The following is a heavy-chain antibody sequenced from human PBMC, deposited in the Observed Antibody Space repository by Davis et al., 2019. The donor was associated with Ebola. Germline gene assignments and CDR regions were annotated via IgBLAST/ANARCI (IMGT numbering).Heavy chain of an antibody. J-gene: IGHJ6*02. V-gene: IGHV4-61*01. CDR2: IYYSGST. D-gene: IGHD3-10*01. CDR1: GGSISSSSYY. CDR3: ARSLSGGSGSYYYYYGMDV. Sequence: PSETLSLTCTVSGGSISSSSYYWSWIRQPPGKGLEWIGYIYYSGSTNYNPSPKSRVTISVDTSKNQFSLKLSSVTAADTAVYYCARSLSGGSGSYYYYYGMDVWGQGTTVTVSS.